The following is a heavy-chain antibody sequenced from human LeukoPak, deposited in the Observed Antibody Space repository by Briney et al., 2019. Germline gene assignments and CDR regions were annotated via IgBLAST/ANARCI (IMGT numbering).Heavy chain of an antibody. CDR3: AKDIGDDGDYYFDY. V-gene: IGHV3-20*04. Sequence: PGGSLRLSCAASGFTFDDHGMSWVRQAPGKGLEWVSVITWNGGRTAYADSVKGRFTISRDNVKNSLYLQMNSLRAEDTALYYCAKDIGDDGDYYFDYWGQGTLVTVSS. J-gene: IGHJ4*02. CDR1: GFTFDDHG. D-gene: IGHD4-17*01. CDR2: ITWNGGRT.